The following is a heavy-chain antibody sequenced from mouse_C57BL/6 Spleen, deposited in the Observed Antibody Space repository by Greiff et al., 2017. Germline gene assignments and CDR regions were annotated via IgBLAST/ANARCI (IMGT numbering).Heavy chain of an antibody. CDR3: ARERGGGDYGSSYEGYYARGY. D-gene: IGHD1-1*01. Sequence: QVTLKVSGPELVKPGASVKLSCKASGYTFTSYDINWVKQRPGQGLEWIGWIYPRDGSTKYNEKFKGKATLTVDTSSSTAYMELHSLTSEDSAVYFCARERGGGDYGSSYEGYYARGYWGQGTSVTVSS. CDR2: IYPRDGST. J-gene: IGHJ4*01. CDR1: GYTFTSYD. V-gene: IGHV1-85*01.